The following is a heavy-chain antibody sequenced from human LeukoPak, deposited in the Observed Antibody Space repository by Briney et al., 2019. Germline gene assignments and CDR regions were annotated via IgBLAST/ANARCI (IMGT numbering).Heavy chain of an antibody. CDR2: ISGSGGNT. CDR3: ARSGAARFDY. CDR1: GFTFSSYA. J-gene: IGHJ4*02. Sequence: GGSPRLSCAASGFTFSSYAMNWVRQAPGKGLEWVSAISGSGGNTYYADSVKGRFTISRDNSKNTLYLQMNSLRAEDTAVYFCARSGAARFDYWGQGTLVTVSS. D-gene: IGHD6-6*01. V-gene: IGHV3-23*01.